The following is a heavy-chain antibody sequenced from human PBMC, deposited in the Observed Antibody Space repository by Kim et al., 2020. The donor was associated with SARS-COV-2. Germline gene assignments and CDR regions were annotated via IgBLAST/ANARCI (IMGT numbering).Heavy chain of an antibody. J-gene: IGHJ4*02. V-gene: IGHV3-15*01. Sequence: RFTISRDDSKNTLYLQMNSLKTEDTAVYYCTTDFHYYDSSGYYPDFVFDYWGQGTLVTVSS. D-gene: IGHD3-22*01. CDR3: TTDFHYYDSSGYYPDFVFDY.